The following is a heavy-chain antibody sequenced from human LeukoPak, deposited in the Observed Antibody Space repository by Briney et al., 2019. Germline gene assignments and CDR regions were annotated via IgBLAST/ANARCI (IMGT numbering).Heavy chain of an antibody. V-gene: IGHV1-18*01. CDR3: ARDYRDYYGSGSYIGWGY. CDR2: ISAYNGNT. CDR1: GYTFTIYG. J-gene: IGHJ4*02. D-gene: IGHD3-10*01. Sequence: ASVKASCKASGYTFTIYGISWVRQAPGQGLEWMGWISAYNGNTNYAQKLQGRVTRTTDTSTSTAYMELRSLRSDDTAVYYCARDYRDYYGSGSYIGWGYWGQGTLVTVSS.